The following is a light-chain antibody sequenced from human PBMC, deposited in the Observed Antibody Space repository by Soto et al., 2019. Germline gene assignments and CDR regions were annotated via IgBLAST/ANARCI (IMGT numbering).Light chain of an antibody. V-gene: IGLV1-44*01. CDR3: AAWDDSLNGVV. Sequence: QSVLTQPPSASGTPGQRVTISCSGSSSNIGSNSVNWYQQLPGTAPKLLIYRSNQWPSGVPDRFSGSKSGTSASLAISGLQSEDEADYYCAAWDDSLNGVVFGGGTKLTVL. J-gene: IGLJ2*01. CDR1: SSNIGSNS. CDR2: RSN.